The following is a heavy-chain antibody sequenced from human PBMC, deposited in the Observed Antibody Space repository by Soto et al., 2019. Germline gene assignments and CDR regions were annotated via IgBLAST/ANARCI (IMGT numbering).Heavy chain of an antibody. CDR3: GLYCTNGVVRRGGIAV. J-gene: IGHJ6*02. D-gene: IGHD2-8*01. Sequence: EVQLVESGGGLVKPGGSLRLSCAASGFTFSSYSMNWVRQAPGKGLEWVSSISSSSSYIYYADSVKGRFTIFRDNAKNSLFIKMKSQRAEDTSWSYCGLYCTNGVVRRGGIAVWGQGTTFTVSS. CDR2: ISSSSSYI. CDR1: GFTFSSYS. V-gene: IGHV3-21*01.